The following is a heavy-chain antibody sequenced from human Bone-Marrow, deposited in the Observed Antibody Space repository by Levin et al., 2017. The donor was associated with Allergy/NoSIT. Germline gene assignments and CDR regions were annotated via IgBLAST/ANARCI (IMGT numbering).Heavy chain of an antibody. J-gene: IGHJ4*02. Sequence: RAGGSLRLSCAASGFSFRSYGMHWVRQAPGKGLEWVAVIWYDGSTKYYADSVRGRFTISRDNSKNTLYLEMNSLTAEDTAIYFCARDRTIAAAGGSDYWGQGTLVTVSS. CDR2: IWYDGSTK. V-gene: IGHV3-33*01. CDR1: GFSFRSYG. CDR3: ARDRTIAAAGGSDY. D-gene: IGHD6-13*01.